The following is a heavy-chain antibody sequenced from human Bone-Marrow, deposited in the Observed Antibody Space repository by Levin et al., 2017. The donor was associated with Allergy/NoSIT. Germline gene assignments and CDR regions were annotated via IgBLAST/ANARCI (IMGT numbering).Heavy chain of an antibody. Sequence: SETLSLTCTVSGGSVSSGGYYWGWIRQPPGKGLEWIGYVYYNGGTNYSPSLSGRLTISVDTSNNQFSLKMSSMTAADTAVYYCARQPTGTYYFDYWGQGTLVTVSS. J-gene: IGHJ4*02. D-gene: IGHD1-14*01. CDR2: VYYNGGT. CDR3: ARQPTGTYYFDY. CDR1: GGSVSSGGYY. V-gene: IGHV4-30-4*01.